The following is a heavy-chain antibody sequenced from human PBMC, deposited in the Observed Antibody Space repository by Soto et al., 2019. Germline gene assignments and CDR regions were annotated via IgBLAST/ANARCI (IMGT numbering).Heavy chain of an antibody. D-gene: IGHD6-13*01. J-gene: IGHJ4*02. Sequence: ASVKVSCKASGYTFTSYGISWVRQAPGQGIEWMGWISAYNGNTNYAQKLQGRVTMTTDTSTSTAYMELRSLRSYDTAMYYCAREVAAAGLDYWGQGTLVTVSS. V-gene: IGHV1-18*01. CDR2: ISAYNGNT. CDR1: GYTFTSYG. CDR3: AREVAAAGLDY.